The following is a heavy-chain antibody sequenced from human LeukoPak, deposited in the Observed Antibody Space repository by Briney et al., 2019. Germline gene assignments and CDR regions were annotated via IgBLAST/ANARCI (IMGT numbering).Heavy chain of an antibody. CDR1: GGSISSYY. V-gene: IGHV4-59*01. J-gene: IGHJ5*02. D-gene: IGHD3-3*01. CDR3: ARAGGHDFWSGYYDRGFDP. CDR2: IYYSGST. Sequence: SETLSLTCTVSGGSISSYYWSWIRQPPGKGLEWIGYIYYSGSTNYNPSLKSRVTISVDTSKNQFSLKLSSVTVADTAVYYCARAGGHDFWSGYYDRGFDPWGQGTLVTVSS.